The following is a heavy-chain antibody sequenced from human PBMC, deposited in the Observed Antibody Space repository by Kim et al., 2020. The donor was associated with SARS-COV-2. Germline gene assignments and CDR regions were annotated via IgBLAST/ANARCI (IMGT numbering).Heavy chain of an antibody. CDR1: GFGFGSYA. CDR2: IVGGGSS. J-gene: IGHJ1*01. D-gene: IGHD3-3*01. CDR3: AKDKRSGDGFWPFDA. Sequence: GGSLRLSCAASGFGFGSYAMTWVRQAPGKGLECVSGIVGGGSSYYADSAKGRFTISRDNSKNMMYLEVNSLRVDDTALYYCAKDKRSGDGFWPFDAWGRGSLVTVSS. V-gene: IGHV3-23*01.